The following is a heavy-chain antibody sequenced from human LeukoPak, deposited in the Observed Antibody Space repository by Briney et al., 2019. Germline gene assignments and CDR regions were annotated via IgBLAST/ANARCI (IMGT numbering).Heavy chain of an antibody. CDR1: GYSISSGYY. J-gene: IGHJ5*02. CDR3: AREGDSSSVGWFDP. CDR2: IYHSGRT. Sequence: SETLSHTCTVSGYSISSGYYWGWIRQPPGKGLEWIGSIYHSGRTYYNPSLKGRVTISVDTSKNQFSLKLSSVTAADTAVYYCAREGDSSSVGWFDPWGQGTLVTVSS. V-gene: IGHV4-38-2*02. D-gene: IGHD6-13*01.